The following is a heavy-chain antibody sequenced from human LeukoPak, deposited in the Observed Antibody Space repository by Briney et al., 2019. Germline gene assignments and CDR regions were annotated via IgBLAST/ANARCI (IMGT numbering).Heavy chain of an antibody. CDR1: GVSVSSDNW. V-gene: IGHV4-39*01. CDR3: ARHRAGAKYYYDSSGYGELDY. Sequence: SETLSLTCAVYGVSVSSDNWWTWVRQSPGKGLEWIGSIHYSGSTYYNPSLKSRVTISVDTSKNQFSLKLSSVTAADTAVYYCARHRAGAKYYYDSSGYGELDYWGQGTLVTVSS. J-gene: IGHJ4*02. D-gene: IGHD3-22*01. CDR2: IHYSGST.